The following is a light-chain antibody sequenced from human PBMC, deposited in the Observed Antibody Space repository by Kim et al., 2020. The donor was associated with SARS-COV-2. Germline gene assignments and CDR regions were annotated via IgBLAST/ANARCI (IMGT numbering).Light chain of an antibody. J-gene: IGLJ3*02. V-gene: IGLV6-57*01. CDR3: QSYDSTNPWV. Sequence: NFMLTQPHSVSESPGKTVTISCTRSSGSIASNYVQWYQQRPGSCPTTVIYEDNQRPSGVPDRFSGSIDISSNSASLTISGLTTDDEADYYCQSYDSTNPWVFGGGTKVTVL. CDR1: SGSIASNY. CDR2: EDN.